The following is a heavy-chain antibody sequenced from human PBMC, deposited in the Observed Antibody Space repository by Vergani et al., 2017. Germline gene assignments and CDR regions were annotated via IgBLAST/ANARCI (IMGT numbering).Heavy chain of an antibody. V-gene: IGHV3-21*01. CDR3: ARAGPPEGDGYNPEYYFDY. J-gene: IGHJ4*02. Sequence: EVQLVESGGGLVKPGGSLRLSCAASGFTFSSYSMNWVRQAPGKGLEWVSSISSSGSTIYYADSVKGRFTISGDNAKNSLYLQMNSLRAEDTAVYYCARAGPPEGDGYNPEYYFDYWGQGTLVTVSS. CDR2: ISSSGSTI. CDR1: GFTFSSYS. D-gene: IGHD5-24*01.